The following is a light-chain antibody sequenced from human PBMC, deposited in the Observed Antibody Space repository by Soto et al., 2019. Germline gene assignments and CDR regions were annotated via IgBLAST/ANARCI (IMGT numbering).Light chain of an antibody. CDR1: QSVSSY. CDR2: DAS. CDR3: QQRSNWPLMYT. Sequence: EIVLTQSPATLSLSPGERATLSCRASQSVSSYLAWYQQKPGQAPRLLIYDASNRATGIPARFSGSVSGTDFTLTISSLEPEDFAVYYCQQRSNWPLMYTFGQGTKVDIK. V-gene: IGKV3-11*01. J-gene: IGKJ2*01.